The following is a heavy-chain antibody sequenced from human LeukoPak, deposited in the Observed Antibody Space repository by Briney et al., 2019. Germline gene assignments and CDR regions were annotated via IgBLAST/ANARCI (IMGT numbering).Heavy chain of an antibody. CDR3: ARLTMEGGSGSYYWPISQKLLFDY. D-gene: IGHD3-10*01. V-gene: IGHV3-74*01. CDR1: GFTFSTYW. J-gene: IGHJ4*02. Sequence: PGGSLRLSCAASGFTFSTYWMHWVRQAPGKGLVWVSRISPDGSSTAYADSVKGRLTISRDNSKNTLYLQMNSLRAEDTAVYYCARLTMEGGSGSYYWPISQKLLFDYWGQGTLVTVSS. CDR2: ISPDGSST.